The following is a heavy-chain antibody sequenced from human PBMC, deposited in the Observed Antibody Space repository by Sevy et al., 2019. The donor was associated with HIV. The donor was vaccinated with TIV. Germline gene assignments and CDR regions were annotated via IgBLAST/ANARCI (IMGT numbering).Heavy chain of an antibody. D-gene: IGHD6-13*01. J-gene: IGHJ4*02. V-gene: IGHV3-72*01. Sequence: GGSLILSCAASGFSISDDYMEWVRQAPGKGLEWVGRTRNKADSYTTEYAASVKGRFTISRDDSKNSLYLQMNSLKAEDTAVYYCATHAGIAAAGRVFDYWGQGTLVTVSS. CDR2: TRNKADSYTT. CDR1: GFSISDDY. CDR3: ATHAGIAAAGRVFDY.